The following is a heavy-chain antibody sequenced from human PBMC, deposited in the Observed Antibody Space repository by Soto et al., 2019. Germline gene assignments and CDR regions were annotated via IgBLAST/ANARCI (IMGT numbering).Heavy chain of an antibody. CDR1: GFIFGNHG. CDR3: LSWVSAHFDF. Sequence: GGSLRLSXAASGFIFGNHGMTWVRQAPGRALEWVSTINANAIDTHYADSVKGRFTISRDNSKSTLDLQMNSLRAEDTAIYYCLSWVSAHFDFWGPGTLVTVSS. CDR2: INANAIDT. D-gene: IGHD2-8*01. V-gene: IGHV3-23*01. J-gene: IGHJ4*02.